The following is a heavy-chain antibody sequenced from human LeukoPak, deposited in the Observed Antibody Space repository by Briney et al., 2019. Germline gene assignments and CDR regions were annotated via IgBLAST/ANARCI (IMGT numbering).Heavy chain of an antibody. CDR2: TSYDGSNK. J-gene: IGHJ4*02. V-gene: IGHV3-30*04. Sequence: GRSLRLSCAASGFTFSSYAMHWVRQAPGKGLEWVAVTSYDGSNKYYADSVKGRFTISRDNSKNTLYLQMNSLRAEDTAVYYCARVYGSGSYYNGILDYWGQGTLVTVSS. D-gene: IGHD3-10*01. CDR3: ARVYGSGSYYNGILDY. CDR1: GFTFSSYA.